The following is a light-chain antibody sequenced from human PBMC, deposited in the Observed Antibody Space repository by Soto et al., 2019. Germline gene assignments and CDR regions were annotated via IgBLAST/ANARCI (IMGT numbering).Light chain of an antibody. CDR2: TND. CDR1: SSNIGSNT. J-gene: IGLJ2*01. CDR3: VAWDDSLSGDVV. V-gene: IGLV1-44*01. Sequence: QSVLTQPPSASGTPGQRVTISCSGSSSNIGSNTVNWYQQLPGTAPKLVIHTNDQRPSGVPDRFSGSKSGTSASLAISGLHSEDEADYYCVAWDDSLSGDVVFGGGTKLTVL.